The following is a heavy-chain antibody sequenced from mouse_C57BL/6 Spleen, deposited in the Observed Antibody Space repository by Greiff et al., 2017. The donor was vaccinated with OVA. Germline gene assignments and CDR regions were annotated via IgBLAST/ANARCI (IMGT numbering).Heavy chain of an antibody. D-gene: IGHD1-1*01. Sequence: VQLQQSGAELARPGASVKLSCKASGYTFTSYGISWVKQRPGQGLEWIGEIYPRSGNTYYNEKFKGKATLTADKSSSTAYMELRSLTSEDSAVYFCARRGTVVARYFDVWGTGTTVTVSS. CDR1: GYTFTSYG. V-gene: IGHV1-81*01. CDR3: ARRGTVVARYFDV. J-gene: IGHJ1*03. CDR2: IYPRSGNT.